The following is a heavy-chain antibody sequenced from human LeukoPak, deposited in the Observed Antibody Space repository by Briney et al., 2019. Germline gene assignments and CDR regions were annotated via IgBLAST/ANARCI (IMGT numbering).Heavy chain of an antibody. V-gene: IGHV3-11*01. CDR1: GFIFSDYY. CDR2: ISSSGSTI. CDR3: ARDLGDSSTSDYYYYAMDV. Sequence: GGSLTLSCAASGFIFSDYYMSWIRQAPGKGLEGGSYISSSGSTIYYTDSVKGRFTISRDNAENSMFLQMNSLRGEDAAVYYCARDLGDSSTSDYYYYAMDVWGQGTTVTVSS. J-gene: IGHJ6*02. D-gene: IGHD6-13*01.